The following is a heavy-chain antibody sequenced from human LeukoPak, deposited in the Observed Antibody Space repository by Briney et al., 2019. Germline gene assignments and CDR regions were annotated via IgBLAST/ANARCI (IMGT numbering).Heavy chain of an antibody. Sequence: GASVKVSCKASGYIFTDYHIHWVRQAPGQGLEWMGWINPKTGGTNYAQKFQGRVTMTRDTSISTAYMEVSWLTSDDTAVYYCAGATWSAHNDFDYWGQGTLVTVSS. CDR1: GYIFTDYH. V-gene: IGHV1-2*02. D-gene: IGHD3-3*01. CDR2: INPKTGGT. J-gene: IGHJ4*02. CDR3: AGATWSAHNDFDY.